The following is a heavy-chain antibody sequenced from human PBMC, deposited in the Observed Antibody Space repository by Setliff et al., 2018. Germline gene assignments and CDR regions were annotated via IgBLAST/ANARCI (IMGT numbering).Heavy chain of an antibody. CDR3: ARDRYYNSWSGTSITAPHDAFDI. V-gene: IGHV1-46*03. D-gene: IGHD3-3*01. CDR1: GYTLTNYY. J-gene: IGHJ3*02. Sequence: ASVTVSCKASGYTLTNYYMHWVRQAPGQGLEWMGIINPSGGLTRYAQKFQGRVTMTRDTSTSTVYMEVSSLRSEDTAVYYCARDRYYNSWSGTSITAPHDAFDIWGQGTMVTVSS. CDR2: INPSGGLT.